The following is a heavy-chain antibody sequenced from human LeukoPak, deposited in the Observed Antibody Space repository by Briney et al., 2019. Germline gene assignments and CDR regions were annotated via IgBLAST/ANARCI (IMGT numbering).Heavy chain of an antibody. V-gene: IGHV3-48*01. CDR2: ISSSSSTI. Sequence: PGGSLRLSCAASGFSFSIYWMSWVRQAPGKGLEWVSYISSSSSTIYYADSVKGRFTISRDNAKNSLYLQMNSLRAEDTAVYYCASEDDYRFYYFDYWGQGTLVTVSS. D-gene: IGHD4-11*01. CDR1: GFSFSIYW. CDR3: ASEDDYRFYYFDY. J-gene: IGHJ4*02.